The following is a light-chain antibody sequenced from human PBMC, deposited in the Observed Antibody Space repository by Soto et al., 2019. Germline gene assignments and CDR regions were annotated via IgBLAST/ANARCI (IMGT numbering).Light chain of an antibody. Sequence: EIVLTQSPGTLSLSPGERATLSCRASQSVSSSYLAWYQQKPGQAPRLLIYGASSRATGIPDRFSGSGSGTDSTLTISTLEPEDFAVYYCQQYGSSPRTFGGGTKVDIK. CDR1: QSVSSSY. CDR2: GAS. J-gene: IGKJ4*01. CDR3: QQYGSSPRT. V-gene: IGKV3-20*01.